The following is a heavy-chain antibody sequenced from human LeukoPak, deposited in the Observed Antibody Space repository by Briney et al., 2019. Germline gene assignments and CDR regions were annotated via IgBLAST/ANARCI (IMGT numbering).Heavy chain of an antibody. CDR1: GFTFSNAW. J-gene: IGHJ3*02. CDR3: TTDQGFSGYYSSLNAFDI. Sequence: GGSLRLSCAASGFTFSNAWMSWVRQAPGKGLEWVGRIKSKTDGGTTDYAAPVKGRITISRDDSKNTLYLQMNSLKTEDTAVYYCTTDQGFSGYYSSLNAFDIWGQGTMVTVSS. V-gene: IGHV3-15*01. D-gene: IGHD3-22*01. CDR2: IKSKTDGGTT.